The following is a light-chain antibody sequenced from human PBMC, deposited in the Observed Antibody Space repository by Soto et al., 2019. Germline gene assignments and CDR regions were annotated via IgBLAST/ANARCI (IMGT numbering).Light chain of an antibody. CDR1: RDVGSD. J-gene: IGKJ1*01. Sequence: QMTQSPSSLSASVGEKIIITCRASRDVGSDVSWYQQKPGQAPKLLIYAASNLYTGVPSRFSGSRSGTEFTLTISSLQPEYFASYYCLQDYGDSWTFGQGTKVEI. CDR2: AAS. V-gene: IGKV1-6*01. CDR3: LQDYGDSWT.